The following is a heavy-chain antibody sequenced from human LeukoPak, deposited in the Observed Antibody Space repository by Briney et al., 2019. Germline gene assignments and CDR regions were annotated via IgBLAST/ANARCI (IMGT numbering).Heavy chain of an antibody. CDR2: IYTSGST. CDR3: ARETIFGVATPLDY. Sequence: SETLSLTCTVSGGSISSYYWSWIRQPAGKGLEWLGRIYTSGSTNYNPSLKSRVTMSVDTSKNQFSLKLSSVTAADTAVYYCARETIFGVATPLDYWGQGTLVTVSS. J-gene: IGHJ4*02. V-gene: IGHV4-4*07. D-gene: IGHD3-3*01. CDR1: GGSISSYY.